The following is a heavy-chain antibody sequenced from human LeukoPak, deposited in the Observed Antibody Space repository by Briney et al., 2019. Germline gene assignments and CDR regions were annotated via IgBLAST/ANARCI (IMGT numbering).Heavy chain of an antibody. CDR3: AKDTMKVVVAPFDY. V-gene: IGHV3-23*01. J-gene: IGHJ4*02. Sequence: GGSLRLSCAASGFTFSSYAMSWVRQAPGKGLDWVSAISGSGGSTYYADSVKGRFTISRDNSKNTLYLQMNSLRAEDTAVYYCAKDTMKVVVAPFDYWGQGTLVTVSS. CDR1: GFTFSSYA. D-gene: IGHD3-22*01. CDR2: ISGSGGST.